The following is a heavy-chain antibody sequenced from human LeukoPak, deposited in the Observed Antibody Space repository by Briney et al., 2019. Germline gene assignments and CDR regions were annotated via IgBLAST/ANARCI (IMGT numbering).Heavy chain of an antibody. J-gene: IGHJ3*02. D-gene: IGHD3-10*01. Sequence: PSKTLSLTCAVYGGSFSGYYWSWIRQPPGKGLEWIGEINHSGSTNYNPSLKSRVTISVDTSKNQFSLKLSSVTAADTAVYYCARGRSDYYATDAFDIWGQGTMVTVSS. CDR1: GGSFSGYY. V-gene: IGHV4-34*01. CDR3: ARGRSDYYATDAFDI. CDR2: INHSGST.